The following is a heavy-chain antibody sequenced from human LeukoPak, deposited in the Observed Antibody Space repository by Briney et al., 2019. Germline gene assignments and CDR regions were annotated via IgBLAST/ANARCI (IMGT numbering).Heavy chain of an antibody. CDR3: ARESPLSTTYYYDSSGYSPGDY. CDR1: GYTFTSYG. D-gene: IGHD3-22*01. CDR2: ISAYNGNT. J-gene: IGHJ4*02. Sequence: ASVKVSYKASGYTFTSYGISWVRQAPGQGLEWMGWISAYNGNTNYAQKLQGRVTMTTDTSTSTAYMELRSLRSDDTAVYYCARESPLSTTYYYDSSGYSPGDYWGQGTLVTVSS. V-gene: IGHV1-18*01.